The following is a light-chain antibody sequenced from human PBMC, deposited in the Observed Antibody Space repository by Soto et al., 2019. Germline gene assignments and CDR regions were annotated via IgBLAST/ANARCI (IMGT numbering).Light chain of an antibody. V-gene: IGKV1-5*03. CDR1: QSIRSW. Sequence: DIQMTQSPSTLSASVGDRVTITCRASQSIRSWLAWYQQKPGTAPKLLIYKASTLQSGVPARFSRSGSGTEFTLTISSLQPDDSATYYCQQYNDNWTFGQGTKVEIK. CDR2: KAS. CDR3: QQYNDNWT. J-gene: IGKJ1*01.